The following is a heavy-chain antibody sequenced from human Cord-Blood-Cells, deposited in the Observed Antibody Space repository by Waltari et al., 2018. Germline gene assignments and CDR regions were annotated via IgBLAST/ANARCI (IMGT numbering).Heavy chain of an antibody. J-gene: IGHJ4*02. Sequence: QVQLVESGGGVVQPGRSLRLSCAASGFTFSSYAMHWVRQAPGKGLGWVAVISYDGSNKYYADSVKGRFTISRDNSKNTLYLQMNSLRAEDTAVYYCARGGYSGYDYFDYWGQGTLVTVSS. CDR1: GFTFSSYA. D-gene: IGHD5-12*01. V-gene: IGHV3-30-3*01. CDR3: ARGGYSGYDYFDY. CDR2: ISYDGSNK.